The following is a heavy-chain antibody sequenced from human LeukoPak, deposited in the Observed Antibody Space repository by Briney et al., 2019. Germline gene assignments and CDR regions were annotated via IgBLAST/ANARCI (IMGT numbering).Heavy chain of an antibody. J-gene: IGHJ6*02. V-gene: IGHV1-2*06. Sequence: ASVKVSCKASGYTFTGYYMHWVRQAPGQGLEWMGRINPNSGGTNYAQKFQGRVTMTRDTSISTAYMELSRLRSDDTAVYYSARGDPSHYYYYYGMDVWGQGTTVTVSS. CDR2: INPNSGGT. CDR1: GYTFTGYY. CDR3: ARGDPSHYYYYYGMDV.